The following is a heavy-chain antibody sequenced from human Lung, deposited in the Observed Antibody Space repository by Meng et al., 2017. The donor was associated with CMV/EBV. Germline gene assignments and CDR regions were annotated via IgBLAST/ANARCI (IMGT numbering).Heavy chain of an antibody. V-gene: IGHV3-7*01. CDR2: IKHDGSEN. J-gene: IGHJ4*02. CDR1: GFTISSYC. Sequence: AXTLSLXCAASGFTISSYCLSWVRQAPGKGLEWVANIKHDGSENYYVDSVKGRFIIARDNAKNSLHLQMNRLRAEDTAVYYCARERTVDTAMDFFDYWGQGXLVTVSS. CDR3: ARERTVDTAMDFFDY. D-gene: IGHD5-18*01.